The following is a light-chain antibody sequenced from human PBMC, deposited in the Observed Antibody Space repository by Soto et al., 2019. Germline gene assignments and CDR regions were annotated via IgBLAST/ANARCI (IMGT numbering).Light chain of an antibody. CDR3: QERTGWPPWT. Sequence: EIVLTQSPATLSLSPGGRATLSCRASQSVSLSLAWYQQKPGQAPRLLIYDASKRASGFPARFSGSGSGTDFTLSISSLELEDFAVYYCQERTGWPPWTFGQGTKVEIE. CDR1: QSVSLS. V-gene: IGKV3-11*01. J-gene: IGKJ1*01. CDR2: DAS.